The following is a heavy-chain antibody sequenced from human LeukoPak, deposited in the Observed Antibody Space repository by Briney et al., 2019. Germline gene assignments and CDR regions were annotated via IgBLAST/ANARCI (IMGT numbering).Heavy chain of an antibody. J-gene: IGHJ4*02. Sequence: TYYADSVKGRFTISRDNSRNTLSLQMSGLGVDDTAVYYCARSVDYGDYIETWGQGTLVIVSS. CDR2: T. V-gene: IGHV3-53*01. D-gene: IGHD4-17*01. CDR3: ARSVDYGDYIET.